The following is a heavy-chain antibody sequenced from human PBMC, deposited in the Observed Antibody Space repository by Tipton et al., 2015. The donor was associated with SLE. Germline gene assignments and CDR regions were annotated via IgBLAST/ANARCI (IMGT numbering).Heavy chain of an antibody. D-gene: IGHD2-21*01. V-gene: IGHV4-59*08. CDR2: ISDGGGT. Sequence: TLSLTCTVSGGSISSNYWIWIRLPPGKGLEWIGYISDGGGTNYNPSLKSRVTISVDPAKNQFSLRLTSVTAADTAVYYCARGLLTWRGAIVGVDVWGQGTTVNVSS. J-gene: IGHJ6*02. CDR1: GGSISSNY. CDR3: ARGLLTWRGAIVGVDV.